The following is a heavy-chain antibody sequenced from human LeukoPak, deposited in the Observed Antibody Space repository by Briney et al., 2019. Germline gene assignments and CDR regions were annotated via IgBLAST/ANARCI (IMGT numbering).Heavy chain of an antibody. CDR2: INHSGST. J-gene: IGHJ5*02. CDR3: ARGVYYYEP. Sequence: SETLSLTCAVYGGSFSGYYWSWIRQPPGKGLEWIGEINHSGSTNYNPSRKSRVTISVDTSKTQFSLKMSSVTAADTAVYYCARGVYYYEPWGQGTLVTVSS. V-gene: IGHV4-34*01. CDR1: GGSFSGYY. D-gene: IGHD3-22*01.